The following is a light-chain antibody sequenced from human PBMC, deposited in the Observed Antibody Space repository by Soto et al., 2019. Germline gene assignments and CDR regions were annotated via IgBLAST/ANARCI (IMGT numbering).Light chain of an antibody. V-gene: IGLV1-44*01. CDR2: SNN. J-gene: IGLJ2*01. CDR1: SSNIGSNT. Sequence: QSVLTQPPSASGTPGQRVTISCSGSSSNIGSNTVNWYHQLPGTAPKLLIYSNNQRLSGVHDRFAGSKSGTSASLAISGLQSEYEADYYCAAWDDSLNGPYVVFAGGTKLTVL. CDR3: AAWDDSLNGPYVV.